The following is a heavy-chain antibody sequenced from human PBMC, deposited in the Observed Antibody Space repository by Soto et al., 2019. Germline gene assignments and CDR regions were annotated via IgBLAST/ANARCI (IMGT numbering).Heavy chain of an antibody. J-gene: IGHJ6*02. CDR1: GFTFSSYS. CDR2: ISSSSSTI. V-gene: IGHV3-48*02. D-gene: IGHD3-10*01. Sequence: GGSLRLSCAASGFTFSSYSMNWVRQAPGKGLEWVSYISSSSSTIYYADSVKGRFTISRDNAKNSLYLQMNSLRDEDTAVYYCARELGYYGSGWDGMDVWGQGTTVTVSS. CDR3: ARELGYYGSGWDGMDV.